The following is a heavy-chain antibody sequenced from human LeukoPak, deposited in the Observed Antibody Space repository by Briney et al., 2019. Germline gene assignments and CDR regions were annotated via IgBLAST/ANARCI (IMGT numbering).Heavy chain of an antibody. CDR3: ARGSTGGYSGYDATRKYFDY. D-gene: IGHD5-12*01. CDR2: ISSRSSYI. CDR1: GFTFSSYS. V-gene: IGHV3-21*01. J-gene: IGHJ4*02. Sequence: GGSLRLSCAASGFTFSSYSMNWVRQAPGKGLEWVSSISSRSSYIYYTDSVKGQFTISRDNAKNSLHLQMNSLRAEDTALYYCARGSTGGYSGYDATRKYFDYWGQGTLVTVSS.